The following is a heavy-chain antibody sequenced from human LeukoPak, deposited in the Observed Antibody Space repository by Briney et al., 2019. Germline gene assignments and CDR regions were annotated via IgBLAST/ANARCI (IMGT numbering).Heavy chain of an antibody. Sequence: GGSLRLSCAASGFTFSSYAMHWVRQAPGKGLEWVAVISYDGSNKYYADSVKGRFTISRDNSKSTLYLQMNSLRAEDTAVYYCARVVTGSVDYWGQGTLVTVSS. CDR1: GFTFSSYA. D-gene: IGHD1-26*01. V-gene: IGHV3-30-3*01. CDR3: ARVVTGSVDY. J-gene: IGHJ4*02. CDR2: ISYDGSNK.